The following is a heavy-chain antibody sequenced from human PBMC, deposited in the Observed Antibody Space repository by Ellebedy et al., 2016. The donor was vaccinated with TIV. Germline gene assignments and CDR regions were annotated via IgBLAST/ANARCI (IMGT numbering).Heavy chain of an antibody. Sequence: SETLSLTCTISGGSITSDTYYWSWLRQHPGKGLEWIGYIYYRGSSFYNPSLQSRVTISVDTSKNQFSLKLTSVTAADTAVYYCARDTFKGSGYVDLWGQGTLVTVSS. D-gene: IGHD3-22*01. V-gene: IGHV4-31*03. CDR1: GGSITSDTYY. CDR3: ARDTFKGSGYVDL. CDR2: IYYRGSS. J-gene: IGHJ5*02.